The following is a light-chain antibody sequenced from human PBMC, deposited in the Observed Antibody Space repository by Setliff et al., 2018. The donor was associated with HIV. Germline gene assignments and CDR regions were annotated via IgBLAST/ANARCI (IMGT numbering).Light chain of an antibody. V-gene: IGLV2-14*01. CDR1: SSDVGGYSH. J-gene: IGLJ1*01. CDR3: SSYTIRNTLL. Sequence: QSVLTQPASVSGSPGQSITISCTGTSSDVGGYSHVSWYQQHPAKAPKLILYEVRNRPSGVSNRFSGSKSGNTASLTISGLQAEDEADYYCSSYTIRNTLLFGTGTKVTVL. CDR2: EVR.